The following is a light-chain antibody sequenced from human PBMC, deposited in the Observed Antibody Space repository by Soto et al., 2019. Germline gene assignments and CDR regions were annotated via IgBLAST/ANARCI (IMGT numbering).Light chain of an antibody. CDR1: QTVTNNY. Sequence: EIVLTQSPGTLSLSAGEGVSLSCRASQTVTNNYLTSYQQKPDQATRLLIFGASNRATGIPDRFSGSGSGTEFTLSISRLEPDEFSVYYCEQDCTCPPSFGGGARLEVK. V-gene: IGKV3-20*01. J-gene: IGKJ4*01. CDR2: GAS. CDR3: EQDCTCPPS.